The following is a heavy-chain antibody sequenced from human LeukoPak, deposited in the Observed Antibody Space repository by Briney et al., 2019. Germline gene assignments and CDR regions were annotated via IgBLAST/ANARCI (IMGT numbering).Heavy chain of an antibody. Sequence: GASVKVSCKASGYTFTGYYMHWVRQAPGQGLEWMGIINPSGGSTSYAQKFQGRVTMTRDTSTSTVYMELSSLRSEDTAVYYCVTIHSRGSWSYYFDYWGQGTLVTVSS. D-gene: IGHD6-13*01. CDR3: VTIHSRGSWSYYFDY. CDR1: GYTFTGYY. V-gene: IGHV1-46*01. CDR2: INPSGGST. J-gene: IGHJ4*02.